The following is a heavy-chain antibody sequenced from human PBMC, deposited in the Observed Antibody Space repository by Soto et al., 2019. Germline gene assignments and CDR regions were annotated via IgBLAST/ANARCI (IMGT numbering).Heavy chain of an antibody. J-gene: IGHJ5*02. D-gene: IGHD3-10*01. Sequence: EVQLVESGGGLVQPGGSLRLSCAASGFTFSSYWMSWVRQAPGKGLEWVANIKQGGSEKYYVDSVKGRFTISRDNAKNSLYLQMNSLRAEDTAVYYCARENAITMVRGVQYNWFDPWGQGTLVTVSS. CDR3: ARENAITMVRGVQYNWFDP. CDR2: IKQGGSEK. CDR1: GFTFSSYW. V-gene: IGHV3-7*01.